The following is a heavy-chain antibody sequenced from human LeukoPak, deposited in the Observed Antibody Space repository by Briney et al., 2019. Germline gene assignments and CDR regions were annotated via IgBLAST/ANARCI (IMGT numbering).Heavy chain of an antibody. J-gene: IGHJ4*02. CDR1: GFTFSTYT. D-gene: IGHD5-12*01. CDR3: AKPYEVSIGRYFDY. V-gene: IGHV3-23*01. Sequence: GGSLRLSCAASGFTFSTYTRSWVRQAPGKGLEWVSAISGSGGNTYYADSVKGRFTMSRENSKNTLYLQMNSLRAEDTAVYYYAKPYEVSIGRYFDYWGQGTLVSVSS. CDR2: ISGSGGNT.